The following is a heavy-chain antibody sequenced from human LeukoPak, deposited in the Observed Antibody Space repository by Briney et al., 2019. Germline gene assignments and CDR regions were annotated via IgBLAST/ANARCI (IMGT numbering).Heavy chain of an antibody. CDR3: ARDRRYSNGWAGATDY. J-gene: IGHJ4*02. Sequence: SVKVSCKASGGTFSSYAISWVRQAPGQGLEWMGRIIPIFGTANYAQKFQGRVTMTRDTSTSTVYMELTSLRSEDTAVYYCARDRRYSNGWAGATDYWGQGTLVTVSS. V-gene: IGHV1-69*05. CDR2: IIPIFGTA. CDR1: GGTFSSYA. D-gene: IGHD6-25*01.